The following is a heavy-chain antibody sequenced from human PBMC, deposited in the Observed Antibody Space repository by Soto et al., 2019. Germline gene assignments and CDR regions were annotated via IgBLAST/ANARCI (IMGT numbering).Heavy chain of an antibody. CDR1: GFTFNDAW. CDR2: IKTKTDGGTT. J-gene: IGHJ3*02. V-gene: IGHV3-15*01. D-gene: IGHD2-2*01. CDR3: TTERCTGTNCYVKNAFDS. Sequence: PGGSLRLSCAASGFTFNDAWMTWVRQAPGKGLEWVGRIKTKTDGGTTDYAAPVKGRFTISRDDSKNTVYLQMNSLKIEDTGVYYCTTERCTGTNCYVKNAFDSWAQGTMVTVSS.